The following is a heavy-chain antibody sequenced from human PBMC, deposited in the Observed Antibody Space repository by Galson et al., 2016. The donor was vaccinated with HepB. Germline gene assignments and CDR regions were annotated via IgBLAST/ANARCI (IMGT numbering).Heavy chain of an antibody. CDR2: VLFTGST. CDR1: GASVSIYY. V-gene: IGHV4-4*07. CDR3: VRERISLVRGGNYYYYYIDV. D-gene: IGHD3-10*01. J-gene: IGHJ6*03. Sequence: ETLSLTCSVSGASVSIYYWSWIRQPAGKGLEWLGRVLFTGSTTYNPSLKSRVTLAADTSKNQFSLNLTSVTATDTAVYYCVRERISLVRGGNYYYYYIDVWGEGTTIIVSS.